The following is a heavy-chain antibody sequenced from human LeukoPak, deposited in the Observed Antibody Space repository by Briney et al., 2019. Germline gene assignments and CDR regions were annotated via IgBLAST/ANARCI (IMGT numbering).Heavy chain of an antibody. V-gene: IGHV3-30*03. CDR2: ISYDGSNK. Sequence: GGSLRLSCAASGFTFSSYGMHWVRQAPGKGLEWVAVISYDGSNKYYADSVKGRFTISRDNSKNTLYLQMNSLRAEDTAVYFCARDGMDVWGQGTTVTVSS. CDR1: GFTFSSYG. CDR3: ARDGMDV. J-gene: IGHJ6*02.